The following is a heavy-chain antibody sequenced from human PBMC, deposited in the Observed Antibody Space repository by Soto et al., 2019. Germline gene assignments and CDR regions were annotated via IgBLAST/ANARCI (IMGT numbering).Heavy chain of an antibody. CDR1: GFTFSSYW. J-gene: IGHJ6*02. CDR2: IKQDGSEK. CDR3: ARDTWLRTADYDFWSGYLPFYYYYGMDV. D-gene: IGHD3-3*01. Sequence: GGSLRLSCAASGFTFSSYWMSWVRQAPGKGLEWVANIKQDGSEKYYVDSVKGRFTISRDNAKNSLYLQMNSLRAEDTAVYYCARDTWLRTADYDFWSGYLPFYYYYGMDVWGQGTTVTVSS. V-gene: IGHV3-7*03.